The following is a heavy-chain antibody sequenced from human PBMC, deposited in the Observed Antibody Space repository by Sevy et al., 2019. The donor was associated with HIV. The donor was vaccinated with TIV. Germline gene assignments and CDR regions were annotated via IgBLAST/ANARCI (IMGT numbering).Heavy chain of an antibody. J-gene: IGHJ6*02. CDR1: GFTFSGSA. V-gene: IGHV3-73*01. Sequence: GGSPRLSCAASGFTFSGSAMHWVRQASGKGLEWVGRIRSKANSYATAYAASVKGRFTISRDDSKNTAYLQMNSLKTEDTAVYYCTSGYSYGLPGMDVWGQGTTVTVSS. D-gene: IGHD5-18*01. CDR3: TSGYSYGLPGMDV. CDR2: IRSKANSYAT.